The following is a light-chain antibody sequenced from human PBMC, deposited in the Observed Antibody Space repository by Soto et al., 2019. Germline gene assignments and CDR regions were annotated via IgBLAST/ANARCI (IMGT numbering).Light chain of an antibody. CDR2: GAS. CDR1: QSVTSNY. Sequence: EIVLTQSPGTLSLSPGERATLSCRASQSVTSNYLDWYQQKPGQAPRLLIFGASTRATGIPDRFSGSGYGTDFTLTISRVEPEDFAVYYGQQYDGSPTFGQGTKVEIK. J-gene: IGKJ1*01. CDR3: QQYDGSPT. V-gene: IGKV3-20*01.